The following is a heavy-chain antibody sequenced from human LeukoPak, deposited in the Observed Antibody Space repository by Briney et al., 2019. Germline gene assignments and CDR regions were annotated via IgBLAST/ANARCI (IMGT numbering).Heavy chain of an antibody. Sequence: GGSLRLSCAASGFTFSRDSMNWVRQAPGKGLEWVSVTYSSGSAYYADSVKGRFTISRDNSKNTLHLQMNNLRAEDTAVYYCARASDSISWDYFDFWGQGTLVTVSS. CDR1: GFTFSRDS. V-gene: IGHV3-53*01. D-gene: IGHD6-13*01. CDR3: ARASDSISWDYFDF. CDR2: TYSSGSA. J-gene: IGHJ4*02.